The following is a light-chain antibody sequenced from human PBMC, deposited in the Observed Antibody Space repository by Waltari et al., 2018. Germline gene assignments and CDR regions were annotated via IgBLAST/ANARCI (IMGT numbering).Light chain of an antibody. CDR3: AAWDDSLSGYV. J-gene: IGLJ1*01. CDR1: SSNIGSNS. Sequence: QSVLTQPPSASGTPGQRVTIPCSGRSSNIGSNSIFWFQQLPGTAPKLLIHRNNQRPSGVPDRFSGSKSGTSASLAISGLRSEDEADYYCAAWDDSLSGYVFGTGTKVTVL. CDR2: RNN. V-gene: IGLV1-47*01.